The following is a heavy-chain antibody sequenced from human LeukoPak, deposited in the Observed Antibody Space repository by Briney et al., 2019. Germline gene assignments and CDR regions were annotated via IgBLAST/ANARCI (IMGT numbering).Heavy chain of an antibody. V-gene: IGHV3-30*18. CDR2: ISYDGSNK. CDR3: AKDCSTYYYDRSGYCADAFDI. CDR1: GFIFSSYG. J-gene: IGHJ3*02. Sequence: GLSLGLLYAASGFIFSSYGVHWVRQARGKGLEWVAVISYDGSNKYYADSFKGGFTISRDNSNNTLYLQMNSPRSEDTAVYYCAKDCSTYYYDRSGYCADAFDIWGQGTMVTVSS. D-gene: IGHD3-22*01.